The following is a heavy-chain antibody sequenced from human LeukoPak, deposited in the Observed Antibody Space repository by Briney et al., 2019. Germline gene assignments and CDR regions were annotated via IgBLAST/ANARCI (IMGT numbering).Heavy chain of an antibody. CDR1: GDSIGSSTYY. D-gene: IGHD2-8*02. V-gene: IGHV4-39*07. J-gene: IGHJ2*01. Sequence: PSETLSLTCTVSGDSIGSSTYYWAWIRQPPGEGLEWIGSVYYTGSTHYIPSLKSRVTISVDTSKNQFSLKLSSVTAADTAVYYCARVSGGRYCTGGVCYTKNRDWYFDLWGRGTLVTVSS. CDR3: ARVSGGRYCTGGVCYTKNRDWYFDL. CDR2: VYYTGST.